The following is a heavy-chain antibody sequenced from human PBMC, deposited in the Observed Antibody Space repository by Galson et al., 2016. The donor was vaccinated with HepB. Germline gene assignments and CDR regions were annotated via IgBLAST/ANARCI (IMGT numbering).Heavy chain of an antibody. Sequence: SLRLSCATSGFTFGGYNMNWVRQAPGRRLEWVSYIDSGSTTIFYADSVKGRFTISRDNAKNSLYLQMNSLRAEDTALYYCVRESPGVSSYGSVDYWGQGTLVTVSS. D-gene: IGHD5-18*01. J-gene: IGHJ4*02. CDR2: IDSGSTTI. CDR1: GFTFGGYN. V-gene: IGHV3-48*03. CDR3: VRESPGVSSYGSVDY.